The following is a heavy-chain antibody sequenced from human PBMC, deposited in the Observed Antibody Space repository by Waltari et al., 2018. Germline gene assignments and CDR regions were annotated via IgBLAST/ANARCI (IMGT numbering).Heavy chain of an antibody. V-gene: IGHV4-34*01. J-gene: IGHJ6*02. D-gene: IGHD5-18*01. CDR2: INHSGST. CDR1: GGSFSGYY. Sequence: QVQLQQWGAGLLKPSETLSLTCAVYGGSFSGYYWSWIRQPPGKGLEWIGEINHSGSTNYNPSLKSRVTISVDTSKNQFSLKLSSVTAADTAVYYCARGLYSDYGMDVWGQGTTVTVSS. CDR3: ARGLYSDYGMDV.